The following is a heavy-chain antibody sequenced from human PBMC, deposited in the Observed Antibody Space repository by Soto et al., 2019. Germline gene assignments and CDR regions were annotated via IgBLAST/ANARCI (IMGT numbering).Heavy chain of an antibody. CDR1: GGSISNSRYY. CDR2: IYHTGNT. D-gene: IGHD3-22*01. Sequence: SETLSLTCTVSGGSISNSRYYWAWIRQPPGKRLEWIGSIYHTGNTYYNPSLRSRVTISVDTSKNQFSLELSSVTAADTAVYYCARGSNYYDRSGYYHYWGQGTLVTVSS. V-gene: IGHV4-39*07. J-gene: IGHJ4*02. CDR3: ARGSNYYDRSGYYHY.